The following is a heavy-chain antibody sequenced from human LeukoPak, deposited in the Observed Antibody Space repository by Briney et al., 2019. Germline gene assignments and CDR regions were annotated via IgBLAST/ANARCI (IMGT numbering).Heavy chain of an antibody. Sequence: GGSLRLSCAASGFTFSNYVMQWVRQAPGKGLEWVSYISSSGSTIYYADSVRGRFTIYRDNSKSILSLQMNSLRAEDTAIYYCATYRQVLLPFESWGQGTLVTVSS. V-gene: IGHV3-48*01. CDR1: GFTFSNYV. CDR3: ATYRQVLLPFES. D-gene: IGHD5-18*01. J-gene: IGHJ4*02. CDR2: ISSSGSTI.